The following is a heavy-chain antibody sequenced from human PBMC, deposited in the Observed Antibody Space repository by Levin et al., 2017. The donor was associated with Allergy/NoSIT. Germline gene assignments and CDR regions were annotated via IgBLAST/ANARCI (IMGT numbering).Heavy chain of an antibody. D-gene: IGHD6-19*01. CDR3: ARSVAGLDY. J-gene: IGHJ4*02. Sequence: SETLSLTCAVYGGSFSGYYWSWIRQPPGKGLEWIGEINHSGSTNYNPSLKNRVTISIDTSKNQFSLKLNSVTAADTAVYYCARSVAGLDYWGQGTLVTVSS. V-gene: IGHV4-34*01. CDR1: GGSFSGYY. CDR2: INHSGST.